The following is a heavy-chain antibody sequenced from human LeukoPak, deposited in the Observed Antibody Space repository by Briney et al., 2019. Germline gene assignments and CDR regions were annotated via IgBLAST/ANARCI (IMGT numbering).Heavy chain of an antibody. CDR2: ISSSGSTI. D-gene: IGHD5-18*01. Sequence: WGSLRLSCAASGFTFSNYEMNWVRQAPGKGLEWVSYISSSGSTIYYADSVKGRFSISRDNAKNSLYLQMNSLRAEDSAVYYCARSGYSYDSRLFDYWGQGTLVTVSS. V-gene: IGHV3-48*03. CDR3: ARSGYSYDSRLFDY. CDR1: GFTFSNYE. J-gene: IGHJ4*02.